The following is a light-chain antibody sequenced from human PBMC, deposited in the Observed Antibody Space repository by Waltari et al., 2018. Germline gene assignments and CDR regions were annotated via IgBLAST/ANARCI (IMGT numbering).Light chain of an antibody. CDR2: DVN. Sequence: QSALTQPASVFGSPGQSVTLSCTGTSSDIGYYDFVSWYQQSGGAPKLIIYDVNKRPSGVSTLFCGSKSGNTAYLTISGLQAGYEGDYHCCSDRSTRLVFGTGTKVTVL. CDR3: CSDRSTRLV. J-gene: IGLJ1*01. V-gene: IGLV2-14*01. CDR1: SSDIGYYDF.